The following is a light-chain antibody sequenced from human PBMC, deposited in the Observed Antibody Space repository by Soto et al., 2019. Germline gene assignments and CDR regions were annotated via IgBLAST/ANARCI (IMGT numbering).Light chain of an antibody. J-gene: IGKJ5*01. Sequence: EIVLTQSPGTLSLSPGERATLSCRASQSVSSSYLAWSQQNPGQAPSLLIYVASSRATGIPDRFSGSGSGTDFTLTISSLEPEDFAVYYCQQRPNWPLSITFGQGTRLEI. CDR2: VAS. V-gene: IGKV3D-20*02. CDR3: QQRPNWPLSIT. CDR1: QSVSSSY.